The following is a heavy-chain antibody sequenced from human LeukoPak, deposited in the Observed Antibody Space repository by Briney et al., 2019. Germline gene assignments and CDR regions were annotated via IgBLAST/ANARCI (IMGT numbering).Heavy chain of an antibody. D-gene: IGHD6-13*01. CDR1: GGSISSHY. J-gene: IGHJ6*03. V-gene: IGHV4-59*11. Sequence: SETLSLTCSVSGGSISSHYWSWIRQPPGKGLEWIGYIYYSGSTNYDPSLKSRVTMSVDTSKNQFSLKLSSVTAADTAVYYCARGGYSSSYRRGYYYYYYMDVWGKGTTVTVSS. CDR2: IYYSGST. CDR3: ARGGYSSSYRRGYYYYYYMDV.